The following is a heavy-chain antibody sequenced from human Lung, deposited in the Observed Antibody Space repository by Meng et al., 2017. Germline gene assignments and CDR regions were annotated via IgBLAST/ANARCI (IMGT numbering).Heavy chain of an antibody. CDR3: AILSHCTGGTCYPYDY. D-gene: IGHD2-15*01. J-gene: IGHJ4*02. CDR1: GYTFTTYG. CDR2: ISPYNGYT. V-gene: IGHV1-18*01. Sequence: QVTLMQSGAEVKKPGASVKVSCKASGYTFTTYGIRGVRQAPGQGLEWMGWISPYNGYTSSIQKFQGRVTMTTDTSTSTAYMELMSLGSDDTAVYYCAILSHCTGGTCYPYDYWGQGTLVTVSS.